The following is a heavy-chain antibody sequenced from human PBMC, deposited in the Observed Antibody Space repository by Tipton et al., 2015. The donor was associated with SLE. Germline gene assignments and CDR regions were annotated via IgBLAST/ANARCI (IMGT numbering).Heavy chain of an antibody. V-gene: IGHV4-39*07. Sequence: TLSLTCTVSGGSISSSSYYWGWLRQPPGKGLEWIGSIYRSGSTYYNPSLKSRVTISIDTSKNQFSLKLSSVTAADTAVYYCAREDYDFWSGPLDYWGQGALVTVSS. CDR3: AREDYDFWSGPLDY. D-gene: IGHD3-3*01. CDR1: GGSISSSSYY. CDR2: IYRSGST. J-gene: IGHJ4*02.